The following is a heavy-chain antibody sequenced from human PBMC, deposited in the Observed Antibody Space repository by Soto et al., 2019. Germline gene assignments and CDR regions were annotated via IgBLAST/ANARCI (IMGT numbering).Heavy chain of an antibody. CDR3: ATASVSSSTYNFQFDY. J-gene: IGHJ4*02. Sequence: QVQLQESGPGLVKPSQTLSLTCTVSGASISSGGYYWSWIRQHPGKGLEWLGYIYDSGTTYYNPSLESRLAISVDTSKDQFSLKLTSVTAADTAVYYCATASVSSSTYNFQFDYCGQGTLVTASS. CDR1: GASISSGGYY. D-gene: IGHD2-2*01. V-gene: IGHV4-31*03. CDR2: IYDSGTT.